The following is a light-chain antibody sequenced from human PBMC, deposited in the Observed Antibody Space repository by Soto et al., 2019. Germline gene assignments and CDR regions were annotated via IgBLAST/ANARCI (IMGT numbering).Light chain of an antibody. CDR2: EVT. Sequence: QSALTQPPSASGSPGQSVTISCTGSSSDVGGYDYVSWYQQHPGKAPKLMIHEVTKRPSGVPNRFSGSKSGNTASLTVSGLQTDDEADYYCSSFAGANIWVFGGGTKVTVL. J-gene: IGLJ3*02. V-gene: IGLV2-8*01. CDR1: SSDVGGYDY. CDR3: SSFAGANIWV.